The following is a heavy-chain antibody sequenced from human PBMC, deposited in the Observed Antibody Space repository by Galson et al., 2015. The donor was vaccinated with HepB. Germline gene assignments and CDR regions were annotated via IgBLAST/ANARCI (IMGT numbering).Heavy chain of an antibody. Sequence: SLRLSCAASGFTFSSYGMHWVRQAPGKGLEWVAVISYDGSNKYYADSVKGRFTISRDNSKNTLYLQMNSLRAEDTAVYYCAKDGRLADFDYWGQGTLVTVSS. CDR2: ISYDGSNK. J-gene: IGHJ4*02. D-gene: IGHD1-26*01. CDR3: AKDGRLADFDY. V-gene: IGHV3-30*18. CDR1: GFTFSSYG.